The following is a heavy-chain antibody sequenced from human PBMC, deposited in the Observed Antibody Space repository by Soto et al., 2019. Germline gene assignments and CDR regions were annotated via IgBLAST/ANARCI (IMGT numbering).Heavy chain of an antibody. D-gene: IGHD2-2*03. Sequence: QVQLVESGGGVVQPGRSLRLSCAASGFAFSTFAMHWVRQAPGKGLEWVAGISYDGNSYDYADSVKDRFTISRDNSKNAVYLKKNSLRAGATAGYYCVRLGYCISPNCYAGGGAFDSWGQGTLVTVSS. CDR2: ISYDGNSY. CDR3: VRLGYCISPNCYAGGGAFDS. CDR1: GFAFSTFA. J-gene: IGHJ4*02. V-gene: IGHV3-30-3*01.